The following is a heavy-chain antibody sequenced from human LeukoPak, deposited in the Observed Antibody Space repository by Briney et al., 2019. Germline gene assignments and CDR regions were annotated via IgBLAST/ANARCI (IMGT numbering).Heavy chain of an antibody. CDR2: INPSGGST. V-gene: IGHV1-46*01. D-gene: IGHD6-19*01. CDR1: GCTFTSYY. J-gene: IGHJ6*02. Sequence: ASVKVSCTASGCTFTSYYMHWVRQAPGQGLEWMGIINPSGGSTSYAQKFQGRVTMTRDTSTSTVYMELSSLRSEDTAVYYCARVKQGGSGWYDYYYYGMDVWGQGTTVTVSS. CDR3: ARVKQGGSGWYDYYYYGMDV.